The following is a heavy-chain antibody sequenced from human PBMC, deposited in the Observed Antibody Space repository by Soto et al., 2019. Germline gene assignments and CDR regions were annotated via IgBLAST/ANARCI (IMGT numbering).Heavy chain of an antibody. Sequence: EVQLLESGGGLVQPGGSLRLSCAASGFTFSSYGMTWVRQAPGKGLEWVSFSSATGAGTYYADSVKGRFTISRDNSKNTLYLQMTSLRAADAAVYYCANDRRAGENYGFYSDFWGQGALVIVSS. V-gene: IGHV3-23*01. D-gene: IGHD3-10*01. J-gene: IGHJ4*02. CDR2: SSATGAGT. CDR3: ANDRRAGENYGFYSDF. CDR1: GFTFSSYG.